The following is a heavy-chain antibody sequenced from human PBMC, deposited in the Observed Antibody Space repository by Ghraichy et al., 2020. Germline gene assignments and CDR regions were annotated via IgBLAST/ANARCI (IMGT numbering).Heavy chain of an antibody. Sequence: ASVKVSCKASGYNFIDYGVIWVRQAPGHGLEWMGWISVYNGNTKSPQKVQGRLTMTADTSTTTAYMELRGLRPDDTAMYFCARGSGPDDWMGAGGFDVWGQGTVVTVSS. CDR1: GYNFIDYG. CDR2: ISVYNGNT. D-gene: IGHD1-1*01. V-gene: IGHV1-18*01. J-gene: IGHJ3*01. CDR3: ARGSGPDDWMGAGGFDV.